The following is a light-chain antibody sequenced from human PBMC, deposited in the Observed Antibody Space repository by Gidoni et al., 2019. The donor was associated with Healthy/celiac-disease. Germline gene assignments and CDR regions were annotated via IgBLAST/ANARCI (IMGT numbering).Light chain of an antibody. CDR1: NSDVGSYNL. CDR3: CSYAGSSTHVV. CDR2: EVS. V-gene: IGLV2-23*02. Sequence: QSALTQPASVSGSPGRSITISCTGTNSDVGSYNLVSWYQQQPGKAPKLMIYEVSKRPSGVSNRFSGSKSGNTAALTISGLQAEDEADYYCCSYAGSSTHVVFGGGTKLTVL. J-gene: IGLJ2*01.